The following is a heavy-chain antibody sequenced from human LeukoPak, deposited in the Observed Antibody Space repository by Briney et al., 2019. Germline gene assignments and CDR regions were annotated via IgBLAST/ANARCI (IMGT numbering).Heavy chain of an antibody. CDR3: ARPQQRKLLPEYFDY. J-gene: IGHJ4*02. CDR2: ISAYNGNT. CDR1: GYTFTSYG. Sequence: ASVKVSCKASGYTFTSYGISWVRQAPGQGLEWMGWISAYNGNTNYAQKLQGRVTMTTDTSTSTAYMELRSLRSDDTAVYYCARPQQRKLLPEYFDYWGQGTLVTVSS. V-gene: IGHV1-18*01. D-gene: IGHD1-26*01.